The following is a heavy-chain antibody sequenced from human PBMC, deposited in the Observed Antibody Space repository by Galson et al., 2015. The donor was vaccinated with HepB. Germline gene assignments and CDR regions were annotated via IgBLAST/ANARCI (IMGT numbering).Heavy chain of an antibody. J-gene: IGHJ6*03. CDR1: GGTFSSYA. CDR2: IIPIFGTA. D-gene: IGHD6-13*01. CDR3: GKGIAAAGRYYYYMDV. V-gene: IGHV1-69*13. Sequence: SVKVSCKASGGTFSSYAISWVRQAPGQGLEWIGGIIPIFGTANYAQKFQGRVTITADESTSTAYMELSSLRSEDTAVYYCGKGIAAAGRYYYYMDVWGKGTTVTVSS.